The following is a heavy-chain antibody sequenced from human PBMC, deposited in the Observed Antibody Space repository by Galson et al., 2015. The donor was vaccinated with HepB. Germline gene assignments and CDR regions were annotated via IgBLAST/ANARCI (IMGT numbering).Heavy chain of an antibody. CDR3: ARRTYSSSYYVDY. CDR2: IYYSGGT. D-gene: IGHD6-6*01. J-gene: IGHJ4*02. V-gene: IGHV4-59*08. CDR1: GGSINSYY. Sequence: ETLSLTCTVSGGSINSYYWTWIRQPPGQGLEWIGYIYYSGGTNYNPSLESRVTISVDTSRNQFSLELRSVTAADTAVYYCARRTYSSSYYVDYWGQGTLVTVSS.